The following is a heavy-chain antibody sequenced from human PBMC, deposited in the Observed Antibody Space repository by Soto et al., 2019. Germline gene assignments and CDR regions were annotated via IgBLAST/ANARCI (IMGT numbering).Heavy chain of an antibody. Sequence: EVQLVESGGGLVQPGGSLRLSCAASGFTFNSYWMHWVRQAPGKGLVWVSRINGDGSSADYADSVKGRFTVSRDNAKNTQYLQMNSLRAEDTAVYFCKRDATWLQRHDHFDMWGQGTVITVSS. J-gene: IGHJ3*02. CDR3: KRDATWLQRHDHFDM. CDR2: INGDGSSA. V-gene: IGHV3-74*01. D-gene: IGHD5-12*01. CDR1: GFTFNSYW.